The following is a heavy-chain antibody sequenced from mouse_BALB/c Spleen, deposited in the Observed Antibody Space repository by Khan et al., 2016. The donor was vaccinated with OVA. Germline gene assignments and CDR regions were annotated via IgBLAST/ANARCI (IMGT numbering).Heavy chain of an antibody. CDR1: GFSLTDYG. CDR3: AKGVWSYYYAVDY. Sequence: QVRLQQSGPGLMAPSQNLSITCSVSGFSLTDYGVSWIRQPPGKGLEWLGVIWGGGSTYYNSALESRLSISKDNSKSQVFLKMNSLQTDDTAMYYCAKGVWSYYYAVDYWGQGTSVTVSS. CDR2: IWGGGST. D-gene: IGHD2-10*02. V-gene: IGHV2-6-5*01. J-gene: IGHJ4*01.